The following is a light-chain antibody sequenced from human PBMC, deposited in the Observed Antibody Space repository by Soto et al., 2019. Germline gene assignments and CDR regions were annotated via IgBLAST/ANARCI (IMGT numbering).Light chain of an antibody. CDR2: AAS. V-gene: IGKV1-39*01. CDR3: QQSYITPTIT. Sequence: DIQMTQSPSSLSASVGDRVNITCGASQSIRRYLNCYQQKPGKAPKFLIYAASNLQSGVPSRFSGSVSGTDFTLTIRHLQPEDFATYYCQQSYITPTITFGQGTRLEIK. J-gene: IGKJ5*01. CDR1: QSIRRY.